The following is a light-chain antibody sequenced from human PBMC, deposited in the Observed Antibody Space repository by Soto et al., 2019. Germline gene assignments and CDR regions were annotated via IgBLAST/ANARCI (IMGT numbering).Light chain of an antibody. CDR3: SSYTGGITYWV. J-gene: IGLJ3*02. V-gene: IGLV2-14*01. CDR2: EVS. CDR1: SSDVGGYNY. Sequence: QSALTQPASVSGSPGQSITISCTGTSSDVGGYNYVSWYQQHPGKAPKLMIYEVSNRPSGVSNRFSGSKSGNTASLTISGLQAEDEADYYCSSYTGGITYWVFGGGTKLTVL.